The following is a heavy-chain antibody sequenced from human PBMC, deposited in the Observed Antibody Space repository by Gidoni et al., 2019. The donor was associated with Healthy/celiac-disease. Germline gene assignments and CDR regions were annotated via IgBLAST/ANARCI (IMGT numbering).Heavy chain of an antibody. J-gene: IGHJ3*02. CDR2: ISGSGGST. D-gene: IGHD3-22*01. Sequence: EVQLLESGGGLVQPGGSLRLSCAASGFTFSSYAMSWVRQAPGKGLEWVSAISGSGGSTYYADSVKGRFTISRDNSKNTLYLQMNSLRAEDTAVYYCAKDSPYYYDSSGYRYDAFDIWGQGTMVTVSS. CDR1: GFTFSSYA. CDR3: AKDSPYYYDSSGYRYDAFDI. V-gene: IGHV3-23*01.